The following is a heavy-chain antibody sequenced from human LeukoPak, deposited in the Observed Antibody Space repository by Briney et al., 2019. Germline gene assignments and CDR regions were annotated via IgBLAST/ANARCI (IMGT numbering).Heavy chain of an antibody. D-gene: IGHD6-6*01. CDR1: GYSISSGYY. J-gene: IGHJ6*03. CDR3: AREGDTTSSHYYQYYMGV. CDR2: IYHSGST. V-gene: IGHV4-38-2*02. Sequence: SETLSLTCTVSGYSISSGYYWGWIRQPPGKGLEWIGRIYHSGSTYYNPSLKSRVTISVDTSKNQFSLKLSSVTAADTATYYCAREGDTTSSHYYQYYMGVWGKGITVAVSS.